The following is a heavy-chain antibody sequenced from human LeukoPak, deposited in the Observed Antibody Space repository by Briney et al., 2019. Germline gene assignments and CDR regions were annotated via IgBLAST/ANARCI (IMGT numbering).Heavy chain of an antibody. D-gene: IGHD6-6*01. CDR2: MNPNSGNT. CDR1: GYTFTSYD. Sequence: GASVKVSCKASGYTFTSYDINWVRQATGQGLEWMGWMNPNSGNTGYAQKFQGRVTMTRNTSISTAYMELSSLRSEDPAVYYCALIAARPTDAFDIWGQGTMVTVSS. CDR3: ALIAARPTDAFDI. J-gene: IGHJ3*02. V-gene: IGHV1-8*01.